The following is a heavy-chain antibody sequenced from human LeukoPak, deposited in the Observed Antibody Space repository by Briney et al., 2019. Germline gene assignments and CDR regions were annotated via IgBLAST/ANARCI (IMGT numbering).Heavy chain of an antibody. D-gene: IGHD3-22*01. CDR2: INSDGSST. J-gene: IGHJ4*02. CDR3: ARDFRDSSGPYYFDY. Sequence: GRSLRLSCAASGFTFSSYWMHWVRQAPGKGLVWVSRINSDGSSTSYADSVKGRFTISRDNAKNTLYLQMNSLRAEDTAVYYCARDFRDSSGPYYFDYWGQGTLVTVSS. CDR1: GFTFSSYW. V-gene: IGHV3-74*01.